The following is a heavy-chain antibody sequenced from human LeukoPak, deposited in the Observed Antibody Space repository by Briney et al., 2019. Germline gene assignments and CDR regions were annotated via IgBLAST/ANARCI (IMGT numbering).Heavy chain of an antibody. CDR2: IYHKGNA. V-gene: IGHV4-39*01. CDR1: GDSISGSPYY. Sequence: PSETLSLTCTVSGDSISGSPYYWAWIRQTPGKGFEWIGSIYHKGNAYYNPSLKSRVVISVDTSKNQFSLKLASLTAADTAVYYCARLQWLSTPFFDYWGQGTLVTVSS. CDR3: ARLQWLSTPFFDY. D-gene: IGHD6-19*01. J-gene: IGHJ4*02.